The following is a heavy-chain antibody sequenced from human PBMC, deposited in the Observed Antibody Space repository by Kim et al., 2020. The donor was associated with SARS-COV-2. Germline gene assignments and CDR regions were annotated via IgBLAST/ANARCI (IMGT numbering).Heavy chain of an antibody. J-gene: IGHJ2*01. Sequence: SETLSLTCTVSGGSITSYFWSWIRQSPGKGLEWIGYIQNNGNTNYNPSLTSRLTISLDTSKNQFSLKLSSVTAADTAVYFCARPARYCTTGVCGYWYFVL. CDR3: ARPARYCTTGVCGYWYFVL. D-gene: IGHD2-8*01. CDR1: GGSITSYF. V-gene: IGHV4-59*08. CDR2: IQNNGNT.